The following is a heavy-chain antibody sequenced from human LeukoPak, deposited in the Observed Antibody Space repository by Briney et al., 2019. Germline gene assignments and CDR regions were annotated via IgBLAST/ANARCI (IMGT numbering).Heavy chain of an antibody. CDR2: INPNSGGT. CDR1: GYTFTAYY. J-gene: IGHJ4*02. CDR3: ARSPDILTGENFDY. Sequence: ASLKVSCKASGYTFTAYYMHWVRQAPGQRLEWMGWINPNSGGTNYAQKFQRRVIMTRDTSISTAYMELSRLRSDDTAVYYCARSPDILTGENFDYWGQGNLVTVSS. V-gene: IGHV1-2*02. D-gene: IGHD3-9*01.